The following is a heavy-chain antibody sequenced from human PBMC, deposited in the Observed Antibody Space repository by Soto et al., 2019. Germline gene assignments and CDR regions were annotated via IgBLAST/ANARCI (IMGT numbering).Heavy chain of an antibody. J-gene: IGHJ4*02. Sequence: SETLSLTCTVSGGSISSGGYYWSWIRQHPGKGLEWIGYIYYSGSTYYNPSLKSRVTISVDTSKNQFSLKLSSVTAADTAVYYCARVYGSGSYYLDYWGQGTLVTVSS. CDR1: GGSISSGGYY. CDR2: IYYSGST. V-gene: IGHV4-31*03. D-gene: IGHD3-10*01. CDR3: ARVYGSGSYYLDY.